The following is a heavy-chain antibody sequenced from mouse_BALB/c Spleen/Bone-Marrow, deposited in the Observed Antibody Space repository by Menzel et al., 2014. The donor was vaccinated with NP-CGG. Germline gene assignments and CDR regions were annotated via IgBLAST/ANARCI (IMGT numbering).Heavy chain of an antibody. V-gene: IGHV1S41*01. D-gene: IGHD2-1*01. CDR3: ARFPIYYVNYGAMDY. CDR2: IAPGSGST. CDR1: GYTFTSYW. J-gene: IGHJ4*01. Sequence: DLVKPGASVKLSCKASGYTFTSYWINWIKQRPGQGLEWIGRIAPGSGSTYYNEMFKGKATLTVDTSSSTAYIQLSSLSSEDSAVYFCARFPIYYVNYGAMDYWGQGTSVTGSS.